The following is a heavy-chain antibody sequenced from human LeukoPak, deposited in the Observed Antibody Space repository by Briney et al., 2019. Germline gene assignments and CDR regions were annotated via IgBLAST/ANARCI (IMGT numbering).Heavy chain of an antibody. Sequence: SETLSLTCAVYGGSFSGYYWSWIRQPPGKGLEWIGEINHSGSTNYNPSLKSRVTISVDTSKNQFSLKLSSVTAADTAVYYCARTRYYYDSRSYGAPYYFDYWGQGTLVTVSS. D-gene: IGHD3-10*01. CDR2: INHSGST. J-gene: IGHJ4*02. V-gene: IGHV4-34*01. CDR1: GGSFSGYY. CDR3: ARTRYYYDSRSYGAPYYFDY.